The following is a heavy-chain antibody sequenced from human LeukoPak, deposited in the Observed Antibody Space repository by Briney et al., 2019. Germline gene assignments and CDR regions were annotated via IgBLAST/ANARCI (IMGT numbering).Heavy chain of an antibody. CDR3: ARGLRLPSRSAPAVPHV. CDR1: GGSLRDYY. D-gene: IGHD2-2*01. CDR2: NNHSGTT. V-gene: IGHV4-34*01. J-gene: IGHJ6*04. Sequence: PSETLSLTCAVYGGSLRDYYWNWIPHPPRKGLEWIGENNHSGTTNYNPSLKSRVTISVDTSKNQFSLRLSAVTAADTAVYHCARGLRLPSRSAPAVPHVWAKGTTVTVSA.